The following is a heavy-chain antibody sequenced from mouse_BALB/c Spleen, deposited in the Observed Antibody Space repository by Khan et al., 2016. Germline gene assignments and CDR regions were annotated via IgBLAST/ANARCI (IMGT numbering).Heavy chain of an antibody. CDR1: GFTFSNYW. Sequence: EVKLEVSGGGLVQPGGSMKLSCVASGFTFSNYWMNWVRQSPEKGLEWVAEIRLKSNNYATHYVESVKGRFTISRDDSKSSVYLQMNNLRAEDTGIYYCTTVFAYWGQGTLVTVSA. CDR2: IRLKSNNYAT. J-gene: IGHJ3*01. V-gene: IGHV6-6*02. CDR3: TTVFAY.